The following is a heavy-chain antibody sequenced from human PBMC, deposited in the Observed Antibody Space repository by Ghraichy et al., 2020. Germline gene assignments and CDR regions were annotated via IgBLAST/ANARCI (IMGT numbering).Heavy chain of an antibody. Sequence: SETLSLTCIVSDYSISNSDYYWGWIRQPPGKGLEWIGSIYHTGTTYDNRSLKSRVTISVDTSKNQFSLKLSFVTAADTAVYYCATQPYGSRNYYKYWYFDPWGRGTQVTVSS. CDR2: IYHTGTT. V-gene: IGHV4-38-2*02. J-gene: IGHJ2*01. CDR1: DYSISNSDYY. D-gene: IGHD3-10*01. CDR3: ATQPYGSRNYYKYWYFDP.